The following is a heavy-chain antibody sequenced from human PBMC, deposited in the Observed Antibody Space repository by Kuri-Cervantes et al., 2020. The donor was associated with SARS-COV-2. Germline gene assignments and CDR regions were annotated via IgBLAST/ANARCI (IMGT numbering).Heavy chain of an antibody. J-gene: IGHJ3*02. D-gene: IGHD2-2*01. CDR3: AREGYCSSTSCSQGGPYAFDI. V-gene: IGHV1-8*03. CDR2: MNPNSGNT. CDR1: GYTFTSYD. Sequence: ASVKVFCKASGYTFTSYDINWVRQATGQGLEWMGWMNPNSGNTGYAQKFQGRVTITRNTSISTAYMELSSLRSEDTAVYYCAREGYCSSTSCSQGGPYAFDIWGQGTMVTVSS.